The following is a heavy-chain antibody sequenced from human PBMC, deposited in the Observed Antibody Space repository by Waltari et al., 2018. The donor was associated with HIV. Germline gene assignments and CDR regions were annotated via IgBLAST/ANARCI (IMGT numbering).Heavy chain of an antibody. D-gene: IGHD3-3*01. CDR3: AKVPNYDFWSGYYMNY. CDR1: GFTFSSSA. J-gene: IGHJ4*02. Sequence: EVQLLESGGGLVQPGGSLRLSCAASGFTFSSSAMSWVRPAPGKGLEWVSAISGSGGSTYDADSGKGRFTISRDNSKNTLYLQMNSRRAEDTAVYYCAKVPNYDFWSGYYMNYWGQGTLVTVSS. CDR2: ISGSGGST. V-gene: IGHV3-23*01.